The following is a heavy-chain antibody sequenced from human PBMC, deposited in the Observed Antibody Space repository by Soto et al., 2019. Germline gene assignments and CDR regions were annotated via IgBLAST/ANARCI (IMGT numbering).Heavy chain of an antibody. D-gene: IGHD6-13*01. CDR1: GYTFTDDF. CDR2: INPNSGGT. Sequence: ASVEVSCKXSGYTFTDDFIHWVRQAPGQGLEWMGWINPNSGGTNYAQKFQGRVTMTRDTSISTAYMELSRLTSDDTAVYYCARVAAGPPDYWGQGTLVTVSS. V-gene: IGHV1-2*02. J-gene: IGHJ4*02. CDR3: ARVAAGPPDY.